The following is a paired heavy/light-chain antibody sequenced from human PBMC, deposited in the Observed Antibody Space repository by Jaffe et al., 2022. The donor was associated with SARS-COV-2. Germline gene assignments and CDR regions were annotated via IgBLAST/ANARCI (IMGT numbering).Heavy chain of an antibody. CDR3: SSWLYCSGGSCYSLFGDDY. CDR1: GFTFGDYA. CDR2: IRSKGYGGTT. J-gene: IGHJ4*02. Sequence: EVQLVESGGGLVQPGRSLRLSCTGFGFTFGDYAMSWVRQAPGKGLEWVGFIRSKGYGGTTEYAASVKGRFTISRDDSKSIAYLQMNSLKTEDTAVYYCSSWLYCSGGSCYSLFGDDYWGQGTLVTVSS. V-gene: IGHV3-49*04. D-gene: IGHD2-15*01.
Light chain of an antibody. CDR3: QQRSNWPGVT. Sequence: EIVLTQSPATLSLSPGERATLSCRASQSVDSYLAWYQQKPGQAPRLLIYDASNRATGIPARFSGSGSGTDFTLTISSLEPEDFAVYYCQQRSNWPGVTFGGGTKVEIK. V-gene: IGKV3-11*01. CDR2: DAS. CDR1: QSVDSY. J-gene: IGKJ4*01.